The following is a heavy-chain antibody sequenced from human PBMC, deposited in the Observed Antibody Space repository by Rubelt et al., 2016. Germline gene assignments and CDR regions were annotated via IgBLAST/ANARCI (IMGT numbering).Heavy chain of an antibody. V-gene: IGHV4-38-2*02. D-gene: IGHD1-26*01. CDR1: GYSISSGYY. CDR2: IYHSGST. J-gene: IGHJ3*02. Sequence: QVQLQESGPGLVKPSETLSLTCTVSGYSISSGYYLGWIRQPPGKGLEWIGSIYHSGSTYYNPSPGGEVPNSCDRSKNRYSRKRGSGTAADTAVDYWAGVSRSGSPQNHDAFDIWGQGTMVTVSS. CDR3: AGVSRSGSPQNHDAFDI.